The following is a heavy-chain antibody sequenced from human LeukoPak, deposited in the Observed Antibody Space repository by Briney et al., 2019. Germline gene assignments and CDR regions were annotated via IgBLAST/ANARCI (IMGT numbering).Heavy chain of an antibody. J-gene: IGHJ4*02. V-gene: IGHV4-4*07. D-gene: IGHD3-16*01. CDR2: IYTSGST. CDR1: GGSISSYY. CDR3: ARMFGGIGWGKYYFDY. Sequence: SETLSLTCTVSGGSISSYYWSWIRQPAGKGLEWIGRIYTSGSTNYNPSLKSRVTMSVDTSKNQFSLKLSSVTAADTAVYYCARMFGGIGWGKYYFDYWGQGTLVTVSS.